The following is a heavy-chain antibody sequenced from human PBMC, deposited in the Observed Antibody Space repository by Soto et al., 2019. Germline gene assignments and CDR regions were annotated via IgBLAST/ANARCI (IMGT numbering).Heavy chain of an antibody. J-gene: IGHJ5*02. D-gene: IGHD5-12*01. CDR1: GGSISSGGYY. Sequence: QVQLQESGPGLVKPSQTLSLTCTVSGGSISSGGYYWSWIRQHPGKGLEWIGYIYYSGSTYYNPSLKSRVTISVDTSKNQFSLKRSSVTAADTAVYYCARVGRYSGYAGWFDPWGQGTLVTVSS. CDR3: ARVGRYSGYAGWFDP. CDR2: IYYSGST. V-gene: IGHV4-31*03.